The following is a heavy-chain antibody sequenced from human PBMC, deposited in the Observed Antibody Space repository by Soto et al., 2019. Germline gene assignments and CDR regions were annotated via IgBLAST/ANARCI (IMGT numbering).Heavy chain of an antibody. CDR3: PRDPPTAKPRYYYYYGMDV. V-gene: IGHV1-18*01. CDR1: GYTFTSYG. CDR2: ISAYNGNT. Sequence: QVQLVQSGAEVKKPGASVKVSCKASGYTFTSYGISWVRQAPGQGLEWMGWISAYNGNTNYAQKLQSRVTMTTDTATSTAYMELRRLRSDDTAAYYCPRDPPTAKPRYYYYYGMDVCGQATTVTVSS. J-gene: IGHJ6*02.